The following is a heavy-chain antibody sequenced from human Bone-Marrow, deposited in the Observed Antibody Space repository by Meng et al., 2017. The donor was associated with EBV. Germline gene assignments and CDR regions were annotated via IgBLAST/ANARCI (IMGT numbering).Heavy chain of an antibody. V-gene: IGHV3-21*01. Sequence: EVQLVESGGXPVKTGGSVRLACAASGFTFTRYTMSWVRQAPGKGLEWVSSISTGSSYIYYTDSLKGRFTISRDNAKHSLYLQMNSLRAEDTAVYYCAREAADGTPYFDYRGQGTLVTVSS. D-gene: IGHD6-13*01. CDR2: ISTGSSYI. CDR3: AREAADGTPYFDY. J-gene: IGHJ4*02. CDR1: GFTFTRYT.